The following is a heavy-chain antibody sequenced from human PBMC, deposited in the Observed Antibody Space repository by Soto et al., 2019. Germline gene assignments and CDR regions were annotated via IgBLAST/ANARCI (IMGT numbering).Heavy chain of an antibody. CDR1: GGSISSGGYY. CDR3: ARRTGGPRRKEFDY. J-gene: IGHJ4*02. CDR2: IYYSGST. D-gene: IGHD7-27*01. V-gene: IGHV4-31*03. Sequence: PSETLSLTCTVSGGSISSGGYYWSWIRQHPGKGLEWIGYIYYSGSTYYNASLKSRVTISVDTSKNQFSLKLSSVTAADTAVYYCARRTGGPRRKEFDYWGQGTMVTVSS.